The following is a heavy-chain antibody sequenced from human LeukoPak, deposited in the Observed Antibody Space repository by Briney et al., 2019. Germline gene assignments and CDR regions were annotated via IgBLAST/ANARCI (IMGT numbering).Heavy chain of an antibody. Sequence: ASVKVSCKASGYTFTGYYMHWVRQAPGQGLEWMGWINPNSGGTNYAQKFQGRVTMTRDTSISTAYMELSRLRSDDTAVYYCARLVEDSSSWYTVYYMDVWGKGTTVTVSS. CDR1: GYTFTGYY. V-gene: IGHV1-2*02. J-gene: IGHJ6*03. D-gene: IGHD6-13*01. CDR3: ARLVEDSSSWYTVYYMDV. CDR2: INPNSGGT.